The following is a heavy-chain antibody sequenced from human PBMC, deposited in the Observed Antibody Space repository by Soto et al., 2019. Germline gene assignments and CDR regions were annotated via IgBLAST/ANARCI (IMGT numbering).Heavy chain of an antibody. Sequence: QVQLVQSGAEVKKPGASVKVSCKASGYTFTSYAIHWVRQAPGQRLEWMGWINAGNGNTKYSQKFQGRVTITRDTSASTAYMELSSLRSEDTAMYYCARAQNLEMATPWGQGTLVTVSS. CDR2: INAGNGNT. V-gene: IGHV1-3*01. D-gene: IGHD5-12*01. J-gene: IGHJ4*02. CDR1: GYTFTSYA. CDR3: ARAQNLEMATP.